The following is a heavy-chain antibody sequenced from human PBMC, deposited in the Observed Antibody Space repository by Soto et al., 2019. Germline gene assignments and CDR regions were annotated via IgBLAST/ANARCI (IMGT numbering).Heavy chain of an antibody. Sequence: SDTLSLTCTVSGGSISSYYWSWIRQPPGKGLEWIGYIYYSGSTYYNPSLKSRVTISVDTSKNQFSLKLSSVTAADTAVYYCARRGGSHYVYWFDPWGQGTLVTVSS. D-gene: IGHD1-26*01. CDR3: ARRGGSHYVYWFDP. V-gene: IGHV4-59*04. J-gene: IGHJ5*02. CDR2: IYYSGST. CDR1: GGSISSYY.